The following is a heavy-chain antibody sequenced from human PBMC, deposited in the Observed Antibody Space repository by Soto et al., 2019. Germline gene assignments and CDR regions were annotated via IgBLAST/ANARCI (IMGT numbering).Heavy chain of an antibody. CDR3: ARSYVDTAMAPPYYFDY. V-gene: IGHV1-69*13. CDR2: IIPIFGTA. J-gene: IGHJ4*02. CDR1: GGTFSSYA. D-gene: IGHD5-18*01. Sequence: SVKVSYKASGGTFSSYAISWVRQAPGQGLEWMGGIIPIFGTANYAQKFQGRVTITADESTSTAYMELISLRSEDTAVYYCARSYVDTAMAPPYYFDYWGQGTLVTVSS.